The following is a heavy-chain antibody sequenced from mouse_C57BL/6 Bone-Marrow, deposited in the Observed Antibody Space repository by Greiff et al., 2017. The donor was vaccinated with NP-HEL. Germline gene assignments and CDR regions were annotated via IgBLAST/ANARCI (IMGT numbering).Heavy chain of an antibody. CDR1: GYTFTDYY. D-gene: IGHD1-1*01. V-gene: IGHV1-26*01. J-gene: IGHJ2*01. CDR2: INPNNGGT. CDR3: ARSLTVVHFDY. Sequence: EVQLHQSGPELVKPGASVKISCKASGYTFTDYYMNWVKQSHGKSLEWIGDINPNNGGTSYNQKFKGKATLTVDKSSSTAYMELRSLTSEDSAVYYCARSLTVVHFDYWGQGTTLTVSS.